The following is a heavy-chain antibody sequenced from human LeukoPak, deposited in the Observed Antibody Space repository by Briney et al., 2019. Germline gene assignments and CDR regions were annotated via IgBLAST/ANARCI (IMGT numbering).Heavy chain of an antibody. CDR3: AKDRTDGYSSDWFSDF. D-gene: IGHD6-19*01. Sequence: GGSLRLSCAVSGFTFSTYGMHWVRQAPGKGLEWVSAISGSGGSTYYADSVKDRFTISRDNSKNTLYLQMNSLRAEDTAVYYCAKDRTDGYSSDWFSDFWGQGTLVTVSS. J-gene: IGHJ4*02. V-gene: IGHV3-23*01. CDR1: GFTFSTYG. CDR2: ISGSGGST.